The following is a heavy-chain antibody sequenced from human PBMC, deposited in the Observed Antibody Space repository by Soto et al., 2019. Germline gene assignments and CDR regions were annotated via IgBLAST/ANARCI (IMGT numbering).Heavy chain of an antibody. CDR2: IKQDGSEK. CDR1: GFTFRTYW. Sequence: EVQLVDSGGGLVQPGGSLRLSCAASGFTFRTYWMSWVRQAPGMGLEWVAIIKQDGSEKYYVDPVKGRFTISRDNAKNSLFLQMNSLRVEDTSVYLCARVMGVYGCSNHPFDLWGQGSMVTVSS. J-gene: IGHJ3*01. D-gene: IGHD2-8*01. CDR3: ARVMGVYGCSNHPFDL. V-gene: IGHV3-7*04.